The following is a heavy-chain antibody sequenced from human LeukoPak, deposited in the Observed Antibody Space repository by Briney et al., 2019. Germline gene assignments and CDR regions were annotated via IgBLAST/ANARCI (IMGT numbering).Heavy chain of an antibody. V-gene: IGHV3-7*01. CDR2: IKQDGSEK. J-gene: IGHJ4*02. D-gene: IGHD1-1*01. CDR3: ARGGTGNFDH. CDR1: GFTFSSDW. Sequence: GGSLRLSCAASGFTFSSDWMSWVRQAPGKGPEWVANIKQDGSEKYYVDSVKGRFTISRDNTKNTLYLQMNSLRAEDTAVYYCARGGTGNFDHWGQGTLVTVSS.